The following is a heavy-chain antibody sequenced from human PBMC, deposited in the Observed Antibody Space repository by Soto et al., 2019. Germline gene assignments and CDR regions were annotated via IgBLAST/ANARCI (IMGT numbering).Heavy chain of an antibody. CDR2: INPSGGST. CDR3: AIDIGIAAALYVMDV. CDR1: GYTFTSYY. V-gene: IGHV1-46*03. Sequence: GASVKVSCKASGYTFTSYYMHWVRQAPGQGLEWMGIINPSGGSTSYAQKFQGRVTMTRDTSTSAVYMELSSLRSEDTAVYYCAIDIGIAAALYVMDVWGQGSTVTVS. D-gene: IGHD6-13*01. J-gene: IGHJ6*02.